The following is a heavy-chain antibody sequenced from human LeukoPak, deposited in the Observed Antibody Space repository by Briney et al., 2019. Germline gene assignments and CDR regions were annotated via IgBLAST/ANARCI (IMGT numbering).Heavy chain of an antibody. CDR1: GYTFTGYY. D-gene: IGHD3-16*02. CDR3: ARVHDYVWGSYRSEYFDY. Sequence: ASVKVSCKASGYTFTGYYMHWVRQAPGQGLEWMGWINPNSGGTNYAQKFQGRVTMTRDTSISTAYMELSRLRSDDTAVYYCARVHDYVWGSYRSEYFDYWGQGTLVTVSS. J-gene: IGHJ4*02. CDR2: INPNSGGT. V-gene: IGHV1-2*02.